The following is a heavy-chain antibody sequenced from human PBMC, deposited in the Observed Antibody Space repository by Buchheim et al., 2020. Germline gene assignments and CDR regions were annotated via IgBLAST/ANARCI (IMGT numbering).Heavy chain of an antibody. CDR2: IWYDGSNK. J-gene: IGHJ6*02. Sequence: QVQLVESGGGVVQPGRSLRLSCAASGFTFSSYGMHWVRQAPGKGLEWVAVIWYDGSNKYYADSVKGRFTISRDNSKNTLYLQMNSLRAEDTAVYYCARDTVTSNYYYYGMDVWGQGTT. CDR1: GFTFSSYG. V-gene: IGHV3-33*01. CDR3: ARDTVTSNYYYYGMDV. D-gene: IGHD4-11*01.